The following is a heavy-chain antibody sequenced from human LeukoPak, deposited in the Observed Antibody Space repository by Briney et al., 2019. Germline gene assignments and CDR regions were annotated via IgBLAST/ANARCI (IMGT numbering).Heavy chain of an antibody. CDR1: GYTFTSFG. V-gene: IGHV1-18*01. CDR2: ISVYNDKT. CDR3: ARDISTTGDWFDP. D-gene: IGHD1-1*01. Sequence: ASVKVSCKASGYTFTSFGISWVRQAPGQGLEWMGWISVYNDKTNYAQNLQGRVTMTTDTSTSTVYMELRSLRSDDTAVYYCARDISTTGDWFDPWGQGTLVTVSS. J-gene: IGHJ5*02.